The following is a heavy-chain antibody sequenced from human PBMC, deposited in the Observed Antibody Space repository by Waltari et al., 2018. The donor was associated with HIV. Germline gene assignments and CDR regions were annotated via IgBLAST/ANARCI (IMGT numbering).Heavy chain of an antibody. CDR2: IGYDGTKK. CDR3: ARDSHYYDSTPFDY. J-gene: IGHJ4*02. V-gene: IGHV3-33*01. D-gene: IGHD3-22*01. CDR1: GFLFRFFD. Sequence: QVQLVESGGGVVQPGRSLRLSCAASGFLFRFFDLHWVRQAPGKGLEWVAVIGYDGTKKDFADSVKGRFTISRDNSKNTLYLQMNSLRAEDTAVYYCARDSHYYDSTPFDYWGQGTLVTVSS.